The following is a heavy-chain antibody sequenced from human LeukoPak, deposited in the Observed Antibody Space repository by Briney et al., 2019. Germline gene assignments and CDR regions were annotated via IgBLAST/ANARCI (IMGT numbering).Heavy chain of an antibody. J-gene: IGHJ5*02. V-gene: IGHV4-4*09. CDR1: GGSISSYC. CDR3: ATSHDVKTAPYDL. D-gene: IGHD2-21*01. CDR2: IFTSGRT. Sequence: KPSETLSLTCTVSGGSISSYCWSWVRQSPGKGLEWIGYIFTSGRTDYNPSLKSRVTMSVDTSKNQHSMELRFLTAADTAVYYCATSHDVKTAPYDLWGQGTLVTVSS.